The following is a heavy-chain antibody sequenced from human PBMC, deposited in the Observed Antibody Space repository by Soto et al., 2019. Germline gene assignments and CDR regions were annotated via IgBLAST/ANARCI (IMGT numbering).Heavy chain of an antibody. CDR1: GGSISSSSYY. D-gene: IGHD2-15*01. CDR3: ARCLRDYIVVAYMDV. Sequence: SETLSLTCTVSGGSISSSSYYWGWIRQPPGKGLEWIGSIYYSGSTYYNPSLKSRVTISVDTSKNQFSLKLSSVTAADTAVYYCARCLRDYIVVAYMDVWGKGTTVTVSS. V-gene: IGHV4-39*01. CDR2: IYYSGST. J-gene: IGHJ6*03.